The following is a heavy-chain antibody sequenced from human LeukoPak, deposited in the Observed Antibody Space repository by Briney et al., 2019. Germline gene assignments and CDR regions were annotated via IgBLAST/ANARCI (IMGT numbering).Heavy chain of an antibody. D-gene: IGHD3-10*01. V-gene: IGHV3-7*03. CDR3: AKRGIVIRAVIIVGFHKEAYYFDY. CDR1: GFTFSNYW. J-gene: IGHJ4*02. Sequence: GGSLRLSCAASGFTFSNYWMTWVRQAPEKGLEWVANINQDGRATFYGDSVKGRFTISRDNAENSLYLQMSSLRAEDTAVYFCAKRGIVIRAVIIVGFHKEAYYFDYWGQGALVTVSS. CDR2: INQDGRAT.